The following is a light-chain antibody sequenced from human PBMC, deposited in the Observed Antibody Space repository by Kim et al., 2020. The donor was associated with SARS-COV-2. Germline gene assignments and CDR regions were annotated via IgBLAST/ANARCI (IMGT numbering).Light chain of an antibody. J-gene: IGLJ3*02. CDR3: QSFDDDNWV. V-gene: IGLV6-57*03. CDR1: SGTIANNF. CDR2: EDD. Sequence: GKTVTIPCTRSSGTIANNFVQWYQQRPGSAPTIVISEDDQRPSGVPERFSGSIDSSSNSASLTISGLKTEDEASYYCQSFDDDNWVFGGGTQLTVL.